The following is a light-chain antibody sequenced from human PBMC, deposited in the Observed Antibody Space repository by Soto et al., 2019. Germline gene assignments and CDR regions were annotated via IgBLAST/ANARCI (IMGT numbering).Light chain of an antibody. Sequence: QSALTQPASLSGSPGQSITISCTGTSSDVGGYNYVSWYQQHPGKAPQLMIYDVSNRPAGVSNRFSGSKSGNTASLTISGLQAEYEADYYCSSYRASSTTHYVFGTGTKLTVL. J-gene: IGLJ1*01. CDR1: SSDVGGYNY. CDR3: SSYRASSTTHYV. CDR2: DVS. V-gene: IGLV2-14*03.